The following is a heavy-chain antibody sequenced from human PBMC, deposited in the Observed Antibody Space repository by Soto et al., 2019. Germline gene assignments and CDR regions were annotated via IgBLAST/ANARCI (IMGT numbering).Heavy chain of an antibody. CDR2: IYSSGST. V-gene: IGHV4-61*01. J-gene: IGHJ4*02. D-gene: IGHD5-18*01. CDR3: ARDIRGYSRAFDY. Sequence: SATLSLTCTVSGDSVSSDNYYWTWIRQPPGKGLEWIGYIYSSGSTNYNPSLKSRATISLDTSSNQFSLKLTSVTAADTAVYYCARDIRGYSRAFDYWGQGTLVTVSS. CDR1: GDSVSSDNYY.